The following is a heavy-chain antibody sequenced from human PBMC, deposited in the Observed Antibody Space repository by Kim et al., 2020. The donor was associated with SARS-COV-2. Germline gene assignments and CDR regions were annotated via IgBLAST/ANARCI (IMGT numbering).Heavy chain of an antibody. V-gene: IGHV3-23*01. Sequence: GGSLRLSCAASGFTFSSYAMSWVRQAPGKGLEWVSAISGSGGSTYYADSVKGRFTISRDNSKNTLYLQMNSLRAEDTAVYYCAKDWGGWDIVVVPAAKKQYYYYGMDVWGQGTTVTVSS. CDR2: ISGSGGST. CDR3: AKDWGGWDIVVVPAAKKQYYYYGMDV. J-gene: IGHJ6*02. D-gene: IGHD2-2*01. CDR1: GFTFSSYA.